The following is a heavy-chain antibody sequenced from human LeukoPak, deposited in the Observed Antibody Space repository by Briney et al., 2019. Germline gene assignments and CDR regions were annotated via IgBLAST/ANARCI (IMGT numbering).Heavy chain of an antibody. V-gene: IGHV3-33*06. CDR2: IWNDGSDK. CDR3: AKPTRGSGSFLIDF. CDR1: GFTFSSYG. Sequence: PGGSLRLSCAASGFTFSSYGMHWARPAPGKGLEWVAVIWNDGSDKYYADSVKGRFTISRDNSKNTLYLQMDSLRAEDTAVYYCAKPTRGSGSFLIDFWGQGTLVTVSS. D-gene: IGHD1-26*01. J-gene: IGHJ4*02.